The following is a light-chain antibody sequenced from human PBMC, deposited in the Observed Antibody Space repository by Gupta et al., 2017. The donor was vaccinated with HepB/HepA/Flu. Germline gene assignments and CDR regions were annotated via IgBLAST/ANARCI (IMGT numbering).Light chain of an antibody. J-gene: IGLJ2*01. CDR1: KLGNNY. V-gene: IGLV3-1*01. CDR3: QAWDSTTMI. CDR2: EDN. Sequence: SYDLTQPPSVSVSPGQTASIPCSGSKLGNNYVCWYQQKPGQSPVLVIFEDNERPSGIPERFSGSNSRNTATLTISGTQTIDEADYYCQAWDSTTMIFGGGTRLSVL.